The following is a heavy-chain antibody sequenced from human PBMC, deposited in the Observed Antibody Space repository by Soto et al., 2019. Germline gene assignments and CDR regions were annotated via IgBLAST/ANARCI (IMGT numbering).Heavy chain of an antibody. CDR2: VYNSGST. J-gene: IGHJ4*02. CDR1: GGSISSNY. CDR3: ARYRREAVAGYTLDN. Sequence: PSEPLSLPCTVSGGSISSNYWTWIRQPPGKGLEWIGYVYNSGSTNYNPSLKSRVTISEDTSKSQFSLKVNSMTAADTAVYYCARYRREAVAGYTLDNWGQGILVTVAS. V-gene: IGHV4-59*01. D-gene: IGHD6-13*01.